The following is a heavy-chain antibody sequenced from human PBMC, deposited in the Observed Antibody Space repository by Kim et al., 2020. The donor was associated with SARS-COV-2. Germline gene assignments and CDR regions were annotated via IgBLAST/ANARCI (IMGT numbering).Heavy chain of an antibody. D-gene: IGHD3-10*01. J-gene: IGHJ4*02. CDR3: ARSSGKAAVDY. CDR2: INHSGST. Sequence: SETLSLTCAVYGGSFSGYYWSWIRQPPGKGLEWIGEINHSGSTNYNPSLKSRVTISVDTSKNQFSLKLSSVTAADTAVYYCARSSGKAAVDYWGQGTLVT. V-gene: IGHV4-34*01. CDR1: GGSFSGYY.